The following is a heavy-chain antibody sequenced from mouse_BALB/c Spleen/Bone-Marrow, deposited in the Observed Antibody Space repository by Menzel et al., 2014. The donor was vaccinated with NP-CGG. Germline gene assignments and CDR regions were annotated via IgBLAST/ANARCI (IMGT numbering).Heavy chain of an antibody. CDR1: GYTFTSYY. CDR2: INPSNGGT. Sequence: QVQLQKSGAELVKPGASVKLSCKASGYTFTSYYMYWVKQRPGQGLEWIGEINPSNGGTNFNEKFKSKATLTVDKSSSTAYMQLSSLTSEDSAVYYCTRGGWLAMDYWGQGTSVTVSS. CDR3: TRGGWLAMDY. D-gene: IGHD2-3*01. J-gene: IGHJ4*01. V-gene: IGHV1S81*02.